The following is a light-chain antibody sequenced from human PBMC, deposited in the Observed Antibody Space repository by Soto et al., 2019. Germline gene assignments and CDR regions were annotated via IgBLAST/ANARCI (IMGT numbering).Light chain of an antibody. J-gene: IGKJ2*01. CDR1: QNILYSSNNKNY. CDR3: HQYFTSPYT. V-gene: IGKV4-1*01. CDR2: RAS. Sequence: IVMTQSPDSLAVSLGGRATINCKSSQNILYSSNNKNYVAWFQQRPGQPPQLLLSRASHRESGVPDRFSGSGSGTDFTLTIDRLQPEDVAVYYCHQYFTSPYTFGQGTKLEIK.